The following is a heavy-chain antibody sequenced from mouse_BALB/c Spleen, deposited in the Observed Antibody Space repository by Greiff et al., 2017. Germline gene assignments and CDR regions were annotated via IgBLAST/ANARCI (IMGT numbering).Heavy chain of an antibody. CDR3: ERYYGSSDDYAMDY. CDR2: ISSGSSTI. Sequence: EVQRVESGGGLVQPGGSRKLSCAASGFTFSSFGMHWVRQAPEKGLEWVAYISSGSSTIYYAATVKGRFTISRDKPKNTLFLQMNSLKSEDTAMSYWERYYGSSDDYAMDYWGQGTSVTVSS. J-gene: IGHJ4*01. V-gene: IGHV5-17*02. CDR1: GFTFSSFG. D-gene: IGHD1-1*01.